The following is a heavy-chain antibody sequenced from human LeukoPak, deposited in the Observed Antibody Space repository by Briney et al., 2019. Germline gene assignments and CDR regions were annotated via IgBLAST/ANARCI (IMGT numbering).Heavy chain of an antibody. CDR2: ICHSGST. V-gene: IGHV4-30-2*01. Sequence: SQTLSLTCTVSGGSISSGGYYWSWIRQPPGKGLEWIGYICHSGSTYYNPSLKSRVTISVDRSKNQFSLKLSSVTAADTAVYYCARDGQGPYYYFDYWGQGTLVTVSS. D-gene: IGHD1-26*01. CDR3: ARDGQGPYYYFDY. CDR1: GGSISSGGYY. J-gene: IGHJ4*02.